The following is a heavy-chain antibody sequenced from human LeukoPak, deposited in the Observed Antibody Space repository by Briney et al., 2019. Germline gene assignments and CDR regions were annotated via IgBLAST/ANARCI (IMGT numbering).Heavy chain of an antibody. J-gene: IGHJ4*02. CDR3: ASTRSGKISSPY. V-gene: IGHV4-59*12. Sequence: PSETLSLTCSVSGGSISSYFWSWIRQPPGKGLEWIGYIHYSGSRNENPSLKSRVTISVDTDKNQLSLKLSSVTAADTAVYYCASTRSGKISSPYWGQGTLVTVSS. D-gene: IGHD3-10*01. CDR2: IHYSGSR. CDR1: GGSISSYF.